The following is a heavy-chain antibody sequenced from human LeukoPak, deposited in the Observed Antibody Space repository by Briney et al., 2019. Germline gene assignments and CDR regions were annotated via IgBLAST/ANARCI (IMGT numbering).Heavy chain of an antibody. J-gene: IGHJ6*03. D-gene: IGHD7-27*01. Sequence: GGSLRLSCAASGFTFSSYSMNWVRQAPGKGLEWVSSISSSSSYIYYADSVKGRFTISRDNAKNSLYLQMNSLGAEDTAVYYCARDLLGSAMDVWGKGTTVTVPS. CDR3: ARDLLGSAMDV. CDR1: GFTFSSYS. V-gene: IGHV3-21*01. CDR2: ISSSSSYI.